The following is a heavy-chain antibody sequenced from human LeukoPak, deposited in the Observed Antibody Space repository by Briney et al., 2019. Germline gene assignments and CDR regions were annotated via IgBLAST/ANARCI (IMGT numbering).Heavy chain of an antibody. CDR3: ARDLDAFDI. CDR1: GFTFSSYA. V-gene: IGHV3-33*08. J-gene: IGHJ3*02. Sequence: GGSLRLSCAASGFTFSSYAMHWVRQAPGKGLEWVAVIWYDGSNKYYADSVKGRFTISRDNSKNTLYLQMNSLRAEDTAVYYCARDLDAFDIWGQGTMVTVSS. CDR2: IWYDGSNK.